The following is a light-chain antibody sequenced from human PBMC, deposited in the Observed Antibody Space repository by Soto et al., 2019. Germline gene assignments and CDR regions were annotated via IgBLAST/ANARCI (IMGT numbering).Light chain of an antibody. J-gene: IGLJ1*01. CDR3: AAWDDSLNGYV. CDR1: SSNIGSNT. V-gene: IGLV1-44*01. CDR2: SNN. Sequence: SGLTQPPSASGTPGRRVFISCSGSSSNIGSNTVNWYQQLPGTAPKLLIYSNNHRPSGVPDRFSGSKSGTSASLAISGLQSDDEADYYCAAWDDSLNGYVFATGTKVTVL.